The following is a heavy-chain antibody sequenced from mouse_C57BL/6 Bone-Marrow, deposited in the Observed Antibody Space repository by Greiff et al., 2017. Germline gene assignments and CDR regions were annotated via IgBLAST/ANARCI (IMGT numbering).Heavy chain of an antibody. CDR3: TRGGLRPLFAY. V-gene: IGHV5-9-1*02. J-gene: IGHJ3*01. Sequence: EVKLVESGEGLVKPGGSLKLSCAASGFTFSSYAMSWVRQTPEKRLEWVAYISSGGDYIDYADTVKGRFTISRDNDRNTLYLQMSRLKSEDTAMYYCTRGGLRPLFAYWGQGTLVTVSA. CDR2: ISSGGDYI. CDR1: GFTFSSYA. D-gene: IGHD2-4*01.